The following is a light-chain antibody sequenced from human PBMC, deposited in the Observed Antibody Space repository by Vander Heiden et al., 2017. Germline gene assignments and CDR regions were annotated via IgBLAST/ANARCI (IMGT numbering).Light chain of an antibody. CDR2: KAS. J-gene: IGKJ1*01. CDR1: QSIGTW. Sequence: DIQMTQSPSTLSASVGDRVTITCRASQSIGTWLAWYQQKPGKAPNLLIYKASSLESGVPSRFSGSGSGTEFTLTIRSLQPDDFATYYCQQYHSYWTFGQGTKVEIK. V-gene: IGKV1-5*03. CDR3: QQYHSYWT.